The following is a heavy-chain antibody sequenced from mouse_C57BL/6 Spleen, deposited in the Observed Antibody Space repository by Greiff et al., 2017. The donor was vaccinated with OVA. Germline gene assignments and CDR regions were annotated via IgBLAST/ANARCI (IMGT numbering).Heavy chain of an antibody. Sequence: EVKLLESGPGLVKPSQSLSLTCYVSGYSITRGSNWNLIRQFPGNIQEWMGYISYDGSNNYNPSLKKRISITRDTSKNQFFLKLNSGTTEDTATYYCARDHLGSYAMDYWGQGTSVTVSS. CDR2: ISYDGSN. CDR1: GYSITRGSN. CDR3: ARDHLGSYAMDY. D-gene: IGHD1-1*02. V-gene: IGHV3-6*01. J-gene: IGHJ4*01.